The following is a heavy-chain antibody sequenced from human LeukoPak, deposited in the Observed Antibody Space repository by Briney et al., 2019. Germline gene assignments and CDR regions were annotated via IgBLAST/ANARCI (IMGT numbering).Heavy chain of an antibody. CDR1: GGSISSYY. J-gene: IGHJ3*02. CDR3: AMSVRFLEWLDAFDI. D-gene: IGHD3-3*01. CDR2: IYTSGST. Sequence: TSETLSLTCTVSGGSISSYYWSWIRQPAGKGLEWIGRIYTSGSTNYNPSLKSRVTISVDTSKNQFSLKLSSVTAADTAVYYCAMSVRFLEWLDAFDIWGQGTMVTVSS. V-gene: IGHV4-4*07.